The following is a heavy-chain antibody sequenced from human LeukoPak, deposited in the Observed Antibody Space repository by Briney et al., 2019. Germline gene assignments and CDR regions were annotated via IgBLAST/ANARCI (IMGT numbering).Heavy chain of an antibody. CDR3: AKTSRRFLEWPRLYYYES. Sequence: PGGSLRLSCAASGFTFGSYDMSWVRQAPGRGLEYVSAISGIGANTHYADSVQGRFTISRDNSKDTLYLQMSSLSGEDTAVYYCAKTSRRFLEWPRLYYYESWGHGTLVTVSS. CDR2: ISGIGANT. D-gene: IGHD3-3*01. CDR1: GFTFGSYD. J-gene: IGHJ4*03. V-gene: IGHV3-23*01.